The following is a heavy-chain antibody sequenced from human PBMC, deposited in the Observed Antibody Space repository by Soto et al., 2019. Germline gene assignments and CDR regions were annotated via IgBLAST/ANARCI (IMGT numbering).Heavy chain of an antibody. V-gene: IGHV3-7*01. J-gene: IGHJ4*02. CDR2: IKQDGSEK. CDR1: GFTFSSCW. D-gene: IGHD3-10*01. CDR3: ARGYWRFGESYYFDY. Sequence: GGSLRLSCAASGFTFSSCWMSWVRQAPGKGLEWVANIKQDGSEKYYVDSVKGRFTISRDNAKNSLYLQMNSLRAEDTAVYYCARGYWRFGESYYFDYWGQGSLVTVSS.